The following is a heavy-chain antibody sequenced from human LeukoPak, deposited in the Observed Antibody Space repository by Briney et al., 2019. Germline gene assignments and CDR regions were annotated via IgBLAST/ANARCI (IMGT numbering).Heavy chain of an antibody. V-gene: IGHV3-23*01. CDR1: GFTFSSYA. CDR2: ISGSGGST. J-gene: IGHJ1*01. Sequence: GGSLRLSCAASGFTFSSYAMSWVRQAPGKGLEWVSAISGSGGSTYYADSVKGRFTISRDNSKNTLYLQMNSLRAEDTAVYYCAKHFDEYQLLEVSYFQHWGQGTLVTVSS. CDR3: AKHFDEYQLLEVSYFQH. D-gene: IGHD2-2*01.